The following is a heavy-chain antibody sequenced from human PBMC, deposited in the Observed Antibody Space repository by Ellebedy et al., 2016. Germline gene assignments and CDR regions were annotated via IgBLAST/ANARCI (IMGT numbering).Heavy chain of an antibody. D-gene: IGHD3-22*01. CDR3: ARVGKGHYYDRQAAFDL. Sequence: SETLSLTCTVSGGSITSEGYYWTWIRHHPGKGLEWIGYIYNSGSTYYNPALKSRVTISQATSQNHLFLRLSSVTAADTATYYCARVGKGHYYDRQAAFDLWGQGSMVTVSS. CDR1: GGSITSEGYY. CDR2: IYNSGST. V-gene: IGHV4-31*03. J-gene: IGHJ3*01.